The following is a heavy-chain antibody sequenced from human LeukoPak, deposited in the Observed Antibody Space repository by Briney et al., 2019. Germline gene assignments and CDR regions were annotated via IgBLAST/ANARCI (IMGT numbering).Heavy chain of an antibody. J-gene: IGHJ3*02. D-gene: IGHD6-19*01. CDR1: GFTFSSYS. CDR2: ISSSSSTI. CDR3: ARLLVAGYSSEDAFDI. V-gene: IGHV3-48*01. Sequence: PGGSLRLSCAASGFTFSSYSMNWVRQAPGKGLEWASYISSSSSTIYYADSVKGRFTISRDNAKNSLYLQMNSLRAEDTAVYYCARLLVAGYSSEDAFDIWGQGTMVTVSS.